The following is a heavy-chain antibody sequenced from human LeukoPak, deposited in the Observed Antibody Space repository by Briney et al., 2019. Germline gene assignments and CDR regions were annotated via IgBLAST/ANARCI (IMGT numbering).Heavy chain of an antibody. CDR3: ARRYYDFWSGYYPAAFDI. Sequence: SETLSLTCAVSGYSISSSYYWGWIRQPPGKGLEWIGSIYHSGSTYYNPSLKSRVTISVDTSKNQFSLKLSSVTAADTAVYYCARRYYDFWSGYYPAAFDIWGQGTMVTVSS. J-gene: IGHJ3*02. CDR2: IYHSGST. CDR1: GYSISSSYY. D-gene: IGHD3-3*01. V-gene: IGHV4-38-2*01.